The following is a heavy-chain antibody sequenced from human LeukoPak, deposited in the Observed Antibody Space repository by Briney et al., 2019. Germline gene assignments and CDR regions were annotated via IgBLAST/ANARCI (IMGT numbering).Heavy chain of an antibody. CDR3: ARGRGSSSWANFDY. D-gene: IGHD6-13*01. J-gene: IGHJ4*02. CDR1: GGSFSGYY. Sequence: SETLSLTCAVSGGSFSGYYWSWIRQPPGKGLEWIGEINHSGSTNYNPSLKSRVTISVDTSKNQFSLKLSSVAAADTAVYYCARGRGSSSWANFDYWGQGTLVTVSS. V-gene: IGHV4-34*01. CDR2: INHSGST.